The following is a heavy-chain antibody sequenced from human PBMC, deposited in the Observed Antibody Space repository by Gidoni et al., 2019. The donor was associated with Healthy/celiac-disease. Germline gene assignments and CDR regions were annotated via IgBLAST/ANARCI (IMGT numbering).Heavy chain of an antibody. CDR1: GFTFSSYS. D-gene: IGHD6-19*01. Sequence: EVQLVESGGGLVKPGGSLRLSCAASGFTFSSYSMNWVRQAPGKGLEWVSSISSSSSYIYYADSVKGRFTISRDNAKNSMYLQMNSLRAEDTAVYYCARDLRYSSGVSGNWGQGTLVTVSS. CDR3: ARDLRYSSGVSGN. J-gene: IGHJ4*02. CDR2: ISSSSSYI. V-gene: IGHV3-21*01.